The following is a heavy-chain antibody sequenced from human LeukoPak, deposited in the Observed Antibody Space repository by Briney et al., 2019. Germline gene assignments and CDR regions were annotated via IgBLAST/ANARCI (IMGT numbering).Heavy chain of an antibody. Sequence: GGSLRLSCAASGFTFSSYGMHWVRQAPGKGLEWVAVISYEGSNKYYAGSVKGRFTISRDNSKNTLYLQMNSLRAEDTAVYYCAKHYSSSWSPYFDYWGQGTLVTVSS. V-gene: IGHV3-30*18. CDR2: ISYEGSNK. CDR1: GFTFSSYG. CDR3: AKHYSSSWSPYFDY. D-gene: IGHD6-13*01. J-gene: IGHJ4*02.